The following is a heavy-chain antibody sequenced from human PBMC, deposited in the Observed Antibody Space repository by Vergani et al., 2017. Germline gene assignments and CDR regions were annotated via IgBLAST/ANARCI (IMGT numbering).Heavy chain of an antibody. J-gene: IGHJ4*02. CDR1: GGSISSYY. CDR3: ARARGGXDILTGYYIGPFDY. Sequence: QVQLQESVPGLVKPSETLSLTCTVSGGSISSYYWSWIRQPPGKGLEWIGYIYYSGSTNYNPSLKRRFTISVATSKNQFSLKLSSVTAADTAVYYCARARGGXDILTGYYIGPFDYWGQGTLVTVSS. CDR2: IYYSGST. V-gene: IGHV4-59*01. D-gene: IGHD3-9*01.